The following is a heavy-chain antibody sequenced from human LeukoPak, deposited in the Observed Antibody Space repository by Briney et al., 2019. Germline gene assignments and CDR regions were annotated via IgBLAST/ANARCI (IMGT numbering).Heavy chain of an antibody. CDR2: IYYSGST. J-gene: IGHJ4*02. Sequence: SETLSLTCTVSGDSISKYDWSWIRQPPGKGLEWIGYIYYSGSTDYIPSLKSRVTMSVDTPKTQFSLKLPSVTAADTALYYSARELTVGNTGYYLDYWGQGTLGTVSP. D-gene: IGHD2/OR15-2a*01. CDR1: GDSISKYD. CDR3: ARELTVGNTGYYLDY. V-gene: IGHV4-59*01.